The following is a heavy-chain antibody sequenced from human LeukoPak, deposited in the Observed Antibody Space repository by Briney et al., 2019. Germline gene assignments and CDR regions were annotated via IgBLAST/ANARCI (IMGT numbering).Heavy chain of an antibody. CDR2: ISYDGSHT. D-gene: IGHD3-3*01. CDR1: GFTFSNYG. CDR3: AKEALNDCWSGYYFDY. V-gene: IGHV3-30*18. J-gene: IGHJ4*02. Sequence: GGSLRLPCAASGFTFSNYGMHWVRQAPGKGLEWVAVISYDGSHTDYSDSVKGRFTISRDNSKNTLFLQMNNLRVEDTAIYYCAKEALNDCWSGYYFDYWGQGTLVTVSS.